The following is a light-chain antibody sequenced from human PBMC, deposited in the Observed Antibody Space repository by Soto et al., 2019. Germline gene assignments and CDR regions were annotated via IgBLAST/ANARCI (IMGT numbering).Light chain of an antibody. Sequence: QPVLTQSPSASASLGASVKLICTLSSGHSSYAIAWHQQQPEKGPRYLMKLNSDGSHNKGDGIPDRFSGSSSGAERYLTISSLQSEDEADYYCQTWGTGIQVFGGGTKLTVL. CDR2: LNSDGSH. CDR1: SGHSSYA. CDR3: QTWGTGIQV. V-gene: IGLV4-69*02. J-gene: IGLJ3*02.